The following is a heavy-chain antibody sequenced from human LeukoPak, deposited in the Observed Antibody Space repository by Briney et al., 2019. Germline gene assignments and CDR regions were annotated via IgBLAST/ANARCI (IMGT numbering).Heavy chain of an antibody. J-gene: IGHJ4*02. CDR3: ARDSGSGGSCDY. CDR1: GFTISTYT. D-gene: IGHD2-15*01. Sequence: PGGSLRLSCAASGFTISTYTMNWVRQAPGKGLEWVSYIRGSGNDIHYADSVKGRFTISRDNAKNSLYLQMNSLRADDTALYYCARDSGSGGSCDYWGQGTLVTVSS. V-gene: IGHV3-48*01. CDR2: IRGSGNDI.